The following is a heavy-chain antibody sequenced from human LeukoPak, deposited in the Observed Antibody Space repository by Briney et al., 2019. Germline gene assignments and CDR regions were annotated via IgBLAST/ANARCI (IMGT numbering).Heavy chain of an antibody. CDR3: AAARRYSSGWLSLDY. D-gene: IGHD6-19*01. J-gene: IGHJ4*02. CDR2: IVVGSGNT. Sequence: SVKVSCKASGFTFTSSAMQWVRQARRQRLEWIGWIVVGSGNTNYAQKFQERVTITRDMSTSTAYMELSSLRSEDTAVYYCAAARRYSSGWLSLDYWGQGTLVTVSS. V-gene: IGHV1-58*02. CDR1: GFTFTSSA.